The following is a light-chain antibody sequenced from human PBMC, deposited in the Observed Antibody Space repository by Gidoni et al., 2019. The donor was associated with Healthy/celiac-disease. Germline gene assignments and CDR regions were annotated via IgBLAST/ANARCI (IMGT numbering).Light chain of an antibody. J-gene: IGKJ2*01. Sequence: DIVMTQSPDSLAVSLGERATINCKSSPSVLYSSNNKNYLAWYQQKPGQPPKLLIYWASTRESGVPDRFSGSGSGTDFTLTISSLQAEDVAVYYCQQYYSTPLTFXXXTKLEIK. CDR1: PSVLYSSNNKNY. CDR3: QQYYSTPLT. V-gene: IGKV4-1*01. CDR2: WAS.